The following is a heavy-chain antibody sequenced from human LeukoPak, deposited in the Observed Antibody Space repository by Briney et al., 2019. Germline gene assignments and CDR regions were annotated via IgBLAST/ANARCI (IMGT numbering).Heavy chain of an antibody. Sequence: GASVKVSCKASGYTFTSYDINWVRQATGQGLEWMGWMNPNSGNTDYAQTIQGRVTMTRDTSISTAYVELTNLRSEDTAVYYCTRGGPPDYWGQGTLVTVSS. J-gene: IGHJ4*02. V-gene: IGHV1-8*01. CDR2: MNPNSGNT. CDR3: TRGGPPDY. CDR1: GYTFTSYD.